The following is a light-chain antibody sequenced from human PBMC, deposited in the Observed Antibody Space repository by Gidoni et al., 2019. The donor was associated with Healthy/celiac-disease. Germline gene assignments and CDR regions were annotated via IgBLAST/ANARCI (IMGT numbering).Light chain of an antibody. CDR3: QQYNCYSIT. CDR2: KAS. J-gene: IGKJ3*01. CDR1: QSISSW. Sequence: DIQMTPSPSTLSASVGDRVTITCRASQSISSWLAWYQQKPGKAPKLLIYKASSLESGVPSRFSGSGSGTEFTLTISSLQPDDFATYYCQQYNCYSITFGPGTKVDIK. V-gene: IGKV1-5*03.